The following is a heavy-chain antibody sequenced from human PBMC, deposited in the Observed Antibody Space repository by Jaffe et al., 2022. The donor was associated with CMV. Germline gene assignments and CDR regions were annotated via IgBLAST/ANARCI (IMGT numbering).Heavy chain of an antibody. V-gene: IGHV2-5*02. CDR1: GFSLSTSGVG. Sequence: QITLKESGPTLVKPTQTLTLTCTFSGFSLSTSGVGVGWIRQPPGKALEWLALIYWDDDKRYSPSLKSRLTITKDTSKNQVVLTMTNMDPVDTATYYCAHRKRTGNPLLTYYFDYWGQGTLVTVSS. J-gene: IGHJ4*02. CDR3: AHRKRTGNPLLTYYFDY. D-gene: IGHD3-10*01. CDR2: IYWDDDK.